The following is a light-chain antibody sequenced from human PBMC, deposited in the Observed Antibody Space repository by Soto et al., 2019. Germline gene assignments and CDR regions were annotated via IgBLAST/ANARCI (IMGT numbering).Light chain of an antibody. Sequence: DIQMTQSPSSLSASVGDRVTIPCRASQSIISYLNWYRQKPGKAPKLLIYAASSLQSGDPSRFSGSGSGTDFTLTISSLQPEEFATYYCQQSYSTPYTFGQGTKLEIK. V-gene: IGKV1-39*01. CDR2: AAS. J-gene: IGKJ2*01. CDR3: QQSYSTPYT. CDR1: QSIISY.